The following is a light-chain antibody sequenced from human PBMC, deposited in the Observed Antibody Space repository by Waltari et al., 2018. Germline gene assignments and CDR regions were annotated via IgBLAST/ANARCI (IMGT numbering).Light chain of an antibody. CDR3: QQTDSTPWT. CDR1: QSITIY. CDR2: ASS. Sequence: DIQMTQSPSSLSTSLGDRVTISCRASQSITIYLNWYHQKPGKAPELLIYASSHLQSGVPSMFSGSGSGTDFTHTISSMQPEDFGNYYCQQTDSTPWTFGQGTKVEIK. J-gene: IGKJ1*01. V-gene: IGKV1-39*01.